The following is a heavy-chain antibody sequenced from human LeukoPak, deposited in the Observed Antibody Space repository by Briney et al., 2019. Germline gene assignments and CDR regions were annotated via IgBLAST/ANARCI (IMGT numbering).Heavy chain of an antibody. CDR2: MHPGNGNT. CDR1: GHRFISNY. D-gene: IGHD2-21*02. J-gene: IGHJ4*02. V-gene: IGHV1-2*02. Sequence: ASVKVSCKASGHRFISNYIQWVRQAPGLGPEWMGWMHPGNGNTRYAEKFQGRVTMTRDTSINTAYMDLNSLRSDDTAVYYCAREGSYCVGGDCYSFDFWGQGTLITVSS. CDR3: AREGSYCVGGDCYSFDF.